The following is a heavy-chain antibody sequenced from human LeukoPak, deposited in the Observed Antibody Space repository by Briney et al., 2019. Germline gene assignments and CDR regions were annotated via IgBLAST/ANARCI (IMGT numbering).Heavy chain of an antibody. V-gene: IGHV1-8*01. CDR3: ARGPRFDP. CDR1: GYSFNIYE. CDR2: VNPNNGDT. J-gene: IGHJ5*02. Sequence: ASVKVSCNTSGYSFNIYEFNWVRQANGPGQDLMGCVNPNNGDTDYSNKFQCRLTMTSNTSRSTGYMELSGLRLEDTAVYYCARGPRFDPWGQGTQVTVSS.